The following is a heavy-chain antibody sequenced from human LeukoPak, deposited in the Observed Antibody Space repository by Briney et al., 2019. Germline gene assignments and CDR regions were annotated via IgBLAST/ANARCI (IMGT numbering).Heavy chain of an antibody. Sequence: GGSLRLSCAASGFTFSSYAMSWVRQAPGKGLEWVSTISGSGFSTYYADSVKGRFTISRDNSKNTLYLQMNSLRAEDTAVYYCAKARREQNGGSNYWGQGTLVTVSS. J-gene: IGHJ4*02. D-gene: IGHD2-15*01. CDR2: ISGSGFST. CDR1: GFTFSSYA. V-gene: IGHV3-23*01. CDR3: AKARREQNGGSNY.